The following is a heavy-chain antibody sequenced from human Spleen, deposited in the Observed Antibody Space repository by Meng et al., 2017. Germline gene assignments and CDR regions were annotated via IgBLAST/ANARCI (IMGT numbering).Heavy chain of an antibody. CDR2: ISYDESNK. D-gene: IGHD3-22*01. CDR1: GFTFSNYA. Sequence: GESLKISCAASGFTFSNYAMHWVRQAPGKGLEWVAVISYDESNKYYADSVQGRFTISRDNSRNTVFLQINSLRVEDTAVYYCARSPIDKYDLSALPLDYWGQGTLVTVSS. V-gene: IGHV3-30*01. J-gene: IGHJ4*02. CDR3: ARSPIDKYDLSALPLDY.